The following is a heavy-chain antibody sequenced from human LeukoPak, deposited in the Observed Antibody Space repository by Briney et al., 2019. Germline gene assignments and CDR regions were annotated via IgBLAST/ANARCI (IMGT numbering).Heavy chain of an antibody. V-gene: IGHV3-30*02. Sequence: PGGSLRLSCAPSGFTFSNYGMHWVRQAPGKGLEWVAFIRYDGSNKYYADSVKGRFTISRDNSKNTLYLQMNSLRAEDTAVYYCAVAPATYFDYWGQGTLVTVSS. CDR1: GFTFSNYG. J-gene: IGHJ4*02. CDR3: AVAPATYFDY. CDR2: IRYDGSNK. D-gene: IGHD5-12*01.